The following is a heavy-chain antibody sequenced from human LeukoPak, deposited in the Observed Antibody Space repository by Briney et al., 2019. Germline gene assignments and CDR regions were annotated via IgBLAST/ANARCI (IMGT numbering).Heavy chain of an antibody. V-gene: IGHV3-21*01. J-gene: IGHJ3*02. CDR2: ISSSSSYI. CDR1: GFTFSSYS. Sequence: GGSLRLSCAASGFTFSSYSMNWVRQAPGKGLEWVPSISSSSSYIYYADSVKGRFTISRDNAKNSLYLQMNSLRAEDTAVYYCAREGKDFWSGQNDAFDIWGQGTMVTVSS. CDR3: AREGKDFWSGQNDAFDI. D-gene: IGHD3-3*01.